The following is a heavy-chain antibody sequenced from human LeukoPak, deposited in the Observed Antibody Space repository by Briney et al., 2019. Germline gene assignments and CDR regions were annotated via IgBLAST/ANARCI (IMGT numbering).Heavy chain of an antibody. Sequence: PGGSLRLSCAASGFTVSSNYMSWVRQAPGKGLEWVSVIYSGGSTYYADSVKGRFTISRDNSKNTLYLQMNSLRAEDTAVYYCARGLYDSSGYCSGYFDYWGQGTLVTVSS. CDR2: IYSGGST. J-gene: IGHJ4*02. D-gene: IGHD3-22*01. CDR3: ARGLYDSSGYCSGYFDY. V-gene: IGHV3-53*01. CDR1: GFTVSSNY.